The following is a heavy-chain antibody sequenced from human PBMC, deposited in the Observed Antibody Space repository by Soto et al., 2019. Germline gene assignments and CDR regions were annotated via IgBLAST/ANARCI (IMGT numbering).Heavy chain of an antibody. CDR1: GFTFSGFD. Sequence: PVGSLRLSCEASGFTFSGFDMHWVRQPTGKGLEWVSTIGTAGDTYYAVSVKGRFTISRDNAKNSLSLQMNSLRAGDTAVYFCAGGQEVGAHFFDSWGQGTQVTVSS. D-gene: IGHD2-15*01. V-gene: IGHV3-13*01. J-gene: IGHJ4*02. CDR3: AGGQEVGAHFFDS. CDR2: IGTAGDT.